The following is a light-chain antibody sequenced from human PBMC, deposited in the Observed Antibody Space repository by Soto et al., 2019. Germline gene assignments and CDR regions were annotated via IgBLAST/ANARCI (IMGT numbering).Light chain of an antibody. CDR1: QSVSTN. Sequence: IVMTQSPATLSVSPGERATLSCRASQSVSTNLAWYQQKPGQPPSLVVYGASARATGIPARFSGSGSGTEFTLTISSLQSEDFAVYDGQHYNNWPFTFGQGTKLEIK. CDR3: QHYNNWPFT. CDR2: GAS. J-gene: IGKJ2*01. V-gene: IGKV3-15*01.